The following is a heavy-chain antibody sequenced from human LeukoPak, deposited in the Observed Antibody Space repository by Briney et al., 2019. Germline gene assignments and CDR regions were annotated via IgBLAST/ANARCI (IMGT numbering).Heavy chain of an antibody. J-gene: IGHJ6*03. D-gene: IGHD3-22*01. CDR2: ISGSGGST. CDR1: GFTFSSYG. V-gene: IGHV3-23*01. Sequence: PGGSLRLSCAASGFTFSSYGMSWARPAPGKGLEWVSAISGSGGSTYYADSVKGRFTISRDNSKNTLYLQMNSLRAEDTAVYYCAKDSSGTYYYYYYMDVWGKGTTVTISS. CDR3: AKDSSGTYYYYYYMDV.